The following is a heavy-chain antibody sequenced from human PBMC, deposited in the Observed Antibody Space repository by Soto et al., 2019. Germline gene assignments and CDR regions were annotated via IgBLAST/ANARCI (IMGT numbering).Heavy chain of an antibody. D-gene: IGHD2-2*01. V-gene: IGHV3-33*01. CDR3: ASRSPAIDY. CDR1: GFTFSSYG. J-gene: IGHJ4*02. Sequence: GGSLRLSCAASGFTFSSYGMHWVRQAPGKGLEWVAVIWYDGSNKYYADFVKGRFTISRDNSKNTLYLQMNSLRAEDTAVYYCASRSPAIDYWGRGTLVTVSS. CDR2: IWYDGSNK.